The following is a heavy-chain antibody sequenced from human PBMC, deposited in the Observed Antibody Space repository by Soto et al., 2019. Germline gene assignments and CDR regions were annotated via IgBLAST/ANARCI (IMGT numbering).Heavy chain of an antibody. Sequence: QVQLVQSGAEVKKPGASVKVSCKASGYTFTGYYMHWVRQAPGQGLEWMGWINPNSGSTNYAQKFQGRVTMTRDTSISTASMELSRLRSDDTAVYCCAIAGGGLKDIVGTIPMLYYFGMDVWCQGSTVSVSS. CDR1: GYTFTGYY. CDR3: AIAGGGLKDIVGTIPMLYYFGMDV. D-gene: IGHD5-12*01. V-gene: IGHV1-2*02. J-gene: IGHJ6*02. CDR2: INPNSGST.